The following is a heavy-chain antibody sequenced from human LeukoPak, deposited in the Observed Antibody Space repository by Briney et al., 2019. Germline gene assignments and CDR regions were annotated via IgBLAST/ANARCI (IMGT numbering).Heavy chain of an antibody. Sequence: SETLSLTCTVSGGSISSYYWSWIRQPPGKGLEWIGYIYYSGSTNYNPSLKSRVTISVDTSKNQFSLKLSSVTAADTAVYYCARRGYCSSTSCYVGAFDIWGQGTVVTVSS. CDR1: GGSISSYY. CDR2: IYYSGST. D-gene: IGHD2-2*01. J-gene: IGHJ3*02. V-gene: IGHV4-59*08. CDR3: ARRGYCSSTSCYVGAFDI.